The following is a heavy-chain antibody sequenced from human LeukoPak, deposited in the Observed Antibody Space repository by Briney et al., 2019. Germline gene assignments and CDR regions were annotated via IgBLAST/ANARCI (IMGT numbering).Heavy chain of an antibody. Sequence: PSQTLSLTCTVSGGSISSGSYYWSWIRQPAGKGLEWIGRIYSSGSTNYNPSLKSRVTISFDTSKNQFSLKLNSVTAADTAVYYCAKTNRIAARLRAYNWFDPWGQGTLVTVSS. J-gene: IGHJ5*01. CDR1: GGSISSGSYY. V-gene: IGHV4-61*02. D-gene: IGHD6-6*01. CDR2: IYSSGST. CDR3: AKTNRIAARLRAYNWFDP.